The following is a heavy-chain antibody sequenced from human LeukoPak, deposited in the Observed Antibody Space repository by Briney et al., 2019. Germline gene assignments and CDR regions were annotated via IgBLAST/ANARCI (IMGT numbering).Heavy chain of an antibody. D-gene: IGHD2-2*01. CDR2: ISSSGSTI. CDR1: GFIFSSYS. CDR3: AVLTYQLLDYYFDY. J-gene: IGHJ4*02. Sequence: GGSLRLSCAASGFIFSSYSMNWVRQAPGKGLEWVSYISSSGSTIYYADSVKGPFTISRDNAKNSLYLQMNSLRAEDTAVYYCAVLTYQLLDYYFDYWGQGTLVTVSS. V-gene: IGHV3-48*01.